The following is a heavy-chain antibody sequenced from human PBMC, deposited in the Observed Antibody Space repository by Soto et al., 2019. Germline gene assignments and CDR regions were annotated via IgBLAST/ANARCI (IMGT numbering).Heavy chain of an antibody. CDR2: IIPIFGTA. Sequence: ASVKVSCKASGGTFSSYAISWVRQAPGQGLEWMGGIIPIFGTANYAQKFQGRVTITADESTSTAYMELSSLRSEDTAVYYCARDNLQGEMATIHDYWGQGTLVTVSS. CDR3: ARDNLQGEMATIHDY. J-gene: IGHJ4*02. V-gene: IGHV1-69*13. CDR1: GGTFSSYA. D-gene: IGHD5-12*01.